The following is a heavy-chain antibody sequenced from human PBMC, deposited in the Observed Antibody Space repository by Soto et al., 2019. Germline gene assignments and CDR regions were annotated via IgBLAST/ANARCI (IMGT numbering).Heavy chain of an antibody. CDR2: IIPILGIA. CDR3: ASDVHYDYIWGSYRYFDY. Sequence: QVQLVQSGAEVKKPGSSVKVSCKASGGTFSSYTISWVRQAPGQGLEWMGRIIPILGIANYAQKFQGRVTITADKSTSTAYMELRSLRSEDTAVYYCASDVHYDYIWGSYRYFDYWGQGTLVTVSS. D-gene: IGHD3-16*02. V-gene: IGHV1-69*02. CDR1: GGTFSSYT. J-gene: IGHJ4*02.